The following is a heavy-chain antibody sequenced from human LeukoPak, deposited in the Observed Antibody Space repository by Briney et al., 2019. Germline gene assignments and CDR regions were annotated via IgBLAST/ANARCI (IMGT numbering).Heavy chain of an antibody. Sequence: PGGSLRLSCAASGFTFSSYWVNWVRHAPGKGLVWVSRINSDGNYTTYADSVKGRFTISRDNAKNTLSLQMNSLRAEDTAVYYCAREYSSGWTSDYWGQGTLVTVSS. CDR1: GFTFSSYW. D-gene: IGHD6-19*01. CDR3: AREYSSGWTSDY. CDR2: INSDGNYT. J-gene: IGHJ4*02. V-gene: IGHV3-74*01.